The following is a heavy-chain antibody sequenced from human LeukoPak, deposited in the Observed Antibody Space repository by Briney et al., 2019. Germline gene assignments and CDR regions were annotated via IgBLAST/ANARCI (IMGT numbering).Heavy chain of an antibody. CDR1: GFTFSSYA. D-gene: IGHD3-16*01. CDR2: ISGSGGST. J-gene: IGHJ5*02. Sequence: PGGSLRLSCAASGFTFSSYAMSWVRQAPGKGLEWVSAISGSGGSTYYADSVKGRFTISRDNSKNTLYLQMNSLRAEDTAVYYCAKVGMITFGGVKANWFDPWGQGTLVTVSS. V-gene: IGHV3-23*01. CDR3: AKVGMITFGGVKANWFDP.